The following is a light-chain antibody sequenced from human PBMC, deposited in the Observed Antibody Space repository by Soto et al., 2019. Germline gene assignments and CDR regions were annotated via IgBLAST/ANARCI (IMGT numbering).Light chain of an antibody. CDR2: DAS. J-gene: IGKJ1*01. CDR1: QSITAW. CDR3: QQYASFPWT. Sequence: DIQMTQSPSTLSASVGDRVTITCRASQSITAWLAWYQQRPGKAPKLLIYDASTLEIGVPDRFSGRGLDTDFTLTIISLRPEDCATYYSQQYASFPWTFGQGT. V-gene: IGKV1-5*01.